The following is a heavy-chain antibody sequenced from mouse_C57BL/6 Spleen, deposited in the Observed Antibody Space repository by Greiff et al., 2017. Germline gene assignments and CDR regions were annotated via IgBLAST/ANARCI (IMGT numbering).Heavy chain of an antibody. CDR1: GYSFTSYC. J-gene: IGHJ4*01. D-gene: IGHD1-1*01. V-gene: IGHV1-66*01. CDR2: IFPGSGNT. Sequence: QVQLQQSGPELVKPGASVKISCKASGYSFTSYCIHWVKQRPGHGLEWIGWIFPGSGNTKYNEKFKGKATLAADTSSSTAYMQLSSLTSEESAVYYCERDYGNDAMDYWGQGTSVTVSA. CDR3: ERDYGNDAMDY.